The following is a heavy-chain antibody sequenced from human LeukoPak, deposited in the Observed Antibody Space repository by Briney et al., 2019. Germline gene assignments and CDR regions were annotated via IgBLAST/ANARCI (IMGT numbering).Heavy chain of an antibody. CDR2: ISGSSYYI. CDR1: GFTFSSYN. D-gene: IGHD3-22*01. Sequence: GGSLRLSCAASGFTFSSYNMNWVRQAPGKGLEWVSSISGSSYYIYYADSVKGRFTISRDNAKNSLYLQMNSLRAEDTAVYYCAKDPRYYYDSSGYWTLWGQGTLVTVSS. J-gene: IGHJ4*02. CDR3: AKDPRYYYDSSGYWTL. V-gene: IGHV3-21*04.